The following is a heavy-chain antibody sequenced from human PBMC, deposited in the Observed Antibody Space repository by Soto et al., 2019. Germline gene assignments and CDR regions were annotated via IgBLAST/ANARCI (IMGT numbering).Heavy chain of an antibody. V-gene: IGHV1-69*13. CDR2: IIPIFGTA. Sequence: SVKVSCKASGGTFSSYAISWVRQAPGQGLEWMGGIIPIFGTANYAQKFQGRVTITADESTSTAYMELRSLRSDDTAVYYCAREWTDYYDSKGPSDYWGQGTLVTVSS. D-gene: IGHD3-22*01. J-gene: IGHJ4*02. CDR1: GGTFSSYA. CDR3: AREWTDYYDSKGPSDY.